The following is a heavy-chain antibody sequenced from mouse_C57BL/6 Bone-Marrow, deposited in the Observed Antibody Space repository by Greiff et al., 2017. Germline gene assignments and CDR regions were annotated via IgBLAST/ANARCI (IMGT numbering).Heavy chain of an antibody. Sequence: QVQLQQSGAELVRPGASVKLSCKASGYTFTDYYINWVKQRPGQGLEWIARFYPGSGNTYYNEKFKGKATLTAEKSSSTAYMQLSSLTSEDSAVYFCARGRWLLGAWFAYWGQGTLVTVSA. D-gene: IGHD2-3*01. CDR2: FYPGSGNT. CDR1: GYTFTDYY. J-gene: IGHJ3*01. V-gene: IGHV1-76*01. CDR3: ARGRWLLGAWFAY.